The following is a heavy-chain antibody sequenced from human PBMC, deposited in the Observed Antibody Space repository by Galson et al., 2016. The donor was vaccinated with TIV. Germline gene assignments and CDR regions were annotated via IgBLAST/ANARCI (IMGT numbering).Heavy chain of an antibody. V-gene: IGHV2-70*11. D-gene: IGHD6-19*01. CDR3: ARELVVAATEGPFLSGTDV. CDR1: GFSLNTRGMC. CDR2: IDWDDGK. J-gene: IGHJ6*02. Sequence: PALVKPTQTLTLTCTFSGFSLNTRGMCVSWIRQPPGKALEWLARIDWDDGKHYSTSLKTRITISKDTYKNQVVLTMTSMDPVDTGTYYCARELVVAATEGPFLSGTDVWGQGTTVTVSS.